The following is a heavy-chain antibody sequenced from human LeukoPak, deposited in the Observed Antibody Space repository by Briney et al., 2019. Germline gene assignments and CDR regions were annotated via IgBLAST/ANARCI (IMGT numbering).Heavy chain of an antibody. Sequence: GGSLRLSCAASGFTSSTYAMNWVRQAPGKGLEWVSAISGSGGSTYYADSVKGRFTISRDNSKNTLYLQMNSLRAEDTAVYYCSKGQGEGSSWQALDYWGQGTLVTVSS. V-gene: IGHV3-23*01. CDR2: ISGSGGST. D-gene: IGHD6-13*01. CDR1: GFTSSTYA. J-gene: IGHJ4*02. CDR3: SKGQGEGSSWQALDY.